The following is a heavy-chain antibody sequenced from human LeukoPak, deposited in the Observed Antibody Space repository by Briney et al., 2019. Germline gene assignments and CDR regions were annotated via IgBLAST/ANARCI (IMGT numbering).Heavy chain of an antibody. V-gene: IGHV1-46*01. J-gene: IGHJ4*02. D-gene: IGHD2-21*02. Sequence: ASVKVSCKASGYTFISYYMHWVRQAPGQGLVWMGIINPRGGSTTYEQKFQGRVTMTRDTSTSTVYMELSSLRSEDTAVYYCASVLYCGADCYSGRYFFDYWGQGTLVTVSS. CDR2: INPRGGST. CDR3: ASVLYCGADCYSGRYFFDY. CDR1: GYTFISYY.